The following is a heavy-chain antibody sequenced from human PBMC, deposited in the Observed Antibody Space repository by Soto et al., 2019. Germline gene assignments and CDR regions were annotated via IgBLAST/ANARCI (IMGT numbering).Heavy chain of an antibody. J-gene: IGHJ4*02. CDR2: ISDSGRNT. Sequence: GGSLTLSCAASGFRFNIYAMSGVGQAPGKGLEWVSDISDSGRNTYYAESVKGRFTISRDNSKNTLYLQMSSLSVEDTAVYYCAKTGMVESGARDAGFDYWAKETQVTVSS. CDR1: GFRFNIYA. D-gene: IGHD2-15*01. CDR3: AKTGMVESGARDAGFDY. V-gene: IGHV3-23*01.